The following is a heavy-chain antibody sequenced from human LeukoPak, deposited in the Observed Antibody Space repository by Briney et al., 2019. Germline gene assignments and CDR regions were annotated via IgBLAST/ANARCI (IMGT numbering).Heavy chain of an antibody. CDR2: ISGSGGST. V-gene: IGHV3-23*01. J-gene: IGHJ5*02. CDR1: GFTFSSYA. CDR3: AKDGGYRYAQGRFDP. D-gene: IGHD5-18*01. Sequence: GGSLRLSCAASGFTFSSYAMTWVRQAPGKGLEWVSAISGSGGSTYYADSVEGRFTISRDNSKNTLYLQMNSLRAEDTAVYYCAKDGGYRYAQGRFDPWGQGTLVTVSS.